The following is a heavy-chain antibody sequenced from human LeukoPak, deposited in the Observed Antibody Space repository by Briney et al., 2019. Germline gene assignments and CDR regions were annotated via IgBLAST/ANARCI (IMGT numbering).Heavy chain of an antibody. CDR2: ISGSGGST. CDR3: AKASRFGYSYGPREYFYYMDV. D-gene: IGHD5-18*01. CDR1: GFTFSSYW. V-gene: IGHV3-23*01. J-gene: IGHJ6*03. Sequence: GGSLRLSCAASGFTFSSYWMSWVRQAPGKGLEWVSTISGSGGSTYYADSVKGRFTISRDNSKNTLYLQMNTLRAEDTAVYYCAKASRFGYSYGPREYFYYMDVWGKGTTVTISS.